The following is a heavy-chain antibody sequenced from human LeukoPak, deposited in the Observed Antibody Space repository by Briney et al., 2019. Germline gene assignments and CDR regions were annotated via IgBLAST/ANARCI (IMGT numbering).Heavy chain of an antibody. CDR1: GFTFSSYW. J-gene: IGHJ6*02. CDR3: ARDGHSSGWYTFSYYYYYGMDV. V-gene: IGHV3-74*01. Sequence: GSLRLSCAASGFTFSSYWMHWVRQAPGKGLVWVSRINSDGSSTSYADSVKGRFTISRDNAKNTLYLQMNSLRAEDTAVYYCARDGHSSGWYTFSYYYYYGMDVWGQGTTVTVSS. CDR2: INSDGSST. D-gene: IGHD6-19*01.